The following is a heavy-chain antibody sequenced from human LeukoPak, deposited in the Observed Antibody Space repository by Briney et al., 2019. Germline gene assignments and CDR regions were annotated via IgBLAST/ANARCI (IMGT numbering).Heavy chain of an antibody. V-gene: IGHV5-51*01. CDR1: GYSFTSQW. Sequence: GESLKISCKASGYSFTSQWIGWVRQMPGKGLEWMGIIYPDDSETRYSPSFQGQVTISADKSISTAYLQWSSLKASDSAMYYCARHGKYFTGSHHFDSWGQGTLLTVSS. CDR2: IYPDDSET. D-gene: IGHD3-9*01. J-gene: IGHJ4*02. CDR3: ARHGKYFTGSHHFDS.